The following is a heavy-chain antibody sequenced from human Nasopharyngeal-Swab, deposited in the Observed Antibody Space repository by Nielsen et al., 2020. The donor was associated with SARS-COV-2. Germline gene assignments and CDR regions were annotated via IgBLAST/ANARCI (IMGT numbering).Heavy chain of an antibody. V-gene: IGHV1-2*02. CDR2: INPNSGGT. D-gene: IGHD1-20*01. CDR1: GYTFTGYY. J-gene: IGHJ4*02. CDR3: ARVLNWNRFDY. Sequence: GESLKISCAASGYTFTGYYMHWVRQAPGQGLEWMGWINPNSGGTNYAQKFQGRVTMTRDTSISTAYMELSRLRSDDTAVYYCARVLNWNRFDYWGQGTLVTVSS.